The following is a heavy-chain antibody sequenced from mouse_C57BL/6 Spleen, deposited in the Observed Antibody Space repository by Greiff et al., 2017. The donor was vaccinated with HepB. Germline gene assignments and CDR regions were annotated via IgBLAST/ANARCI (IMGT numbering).Heavy chain of an antibody. Sequence: QVQLQQPGTELVKPGASVKLSCKASGYTFTSYWMHWVKQRPGQGLEWIGNINPSNGGTNYNEKFKSKATLTVDKSSSTAYMQLSSLTSEDSAVYYCARTPLYYYGSSYGAMDYWGQGTSVTVSS. J-gene: IGHJ4*01. CDR1: GYTFTSYW. V-gene: IGHV1-53*01. CDR3: ARTPLYYYGSSYGAMDY. CDR2: INPSNGGT. D-gene: IGHD1-1*01.